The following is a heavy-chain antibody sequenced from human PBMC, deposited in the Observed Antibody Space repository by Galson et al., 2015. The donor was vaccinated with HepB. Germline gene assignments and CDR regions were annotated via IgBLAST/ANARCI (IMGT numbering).Heavy chain of an antibody. CDR1: GFTFSNAW. D-gene: IGHD6-13*01. V-gene: IGHV3-15*01. CDR3: ARVLTAGIAAAATFGGEVIAY. CDR2: IKSKTDGGTT. Sequence: SLRLSCAASGFTFSNAWMSWARQAPGKGLEWVGRIKSKTDGGTTDYAAPVKGRFTISRDDSKNTLYLQMNSLRAEDTAVYYCARVLTAGIAAAATFGGEVIAYWGQGTLVTVSS. J-gene: IGHJ4*02.